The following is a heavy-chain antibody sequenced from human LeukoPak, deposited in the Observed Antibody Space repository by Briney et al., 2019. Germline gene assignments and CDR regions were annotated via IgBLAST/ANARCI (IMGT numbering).Heavy chain of an antibody. J-gene: IGHJ4*02. CDR1: GYSFTSYW. V-gene: IGHV5-51*01. D-gene: IGHD3-9*01. CDR3: ARQGILTGYQFDY. Sequence: GESLKISCKGSGYSFTSYWIGWVRQMPGEGLEWMGIIYPGDSDTRYSPSFQGQVTISADKSISTAYLQWSSLKASDTAMYYCARQGILTGYQFDYWGQGTLVTVSS. CDR2: IYPGDSDT.